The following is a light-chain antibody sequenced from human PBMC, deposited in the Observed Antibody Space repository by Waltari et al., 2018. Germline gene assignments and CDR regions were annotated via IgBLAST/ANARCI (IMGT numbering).Light chain of an antibody. CDR3: QAWDSSTAV. CDR2: QDK. Sequence: WYWSEPGRSLVLFNSQDKKRPSGISVRFSGSHSGNTATLTISGTQAMGGDDYYCQAWDSSTAVFGGGTRLTVL. J-gene: IGLJ3*02. V-gene: IGLV3-1*01.